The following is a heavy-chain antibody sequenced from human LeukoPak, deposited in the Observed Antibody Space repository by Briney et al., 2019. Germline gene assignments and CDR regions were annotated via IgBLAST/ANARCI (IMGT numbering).Heavy chain of an antibody. V-gene: IGHV3-30*12. CDR2: IFSDGIRT. CDR3: ARASGPIKKNRFDQ. CDR1: GLTFSTYG. Sequence: PGGSLRRSCATSGLTFSTYGMEWVRQAPGKGLEGVKIIFSDGIRTYYADSVKGLFNLSMDISRSTLYLEINSLSADDTAVYYCARASGPIKKNRFDQWGQGTLVTVSS. D-gene: IGHD1-26*01. J-gene: IGHJ4*02.